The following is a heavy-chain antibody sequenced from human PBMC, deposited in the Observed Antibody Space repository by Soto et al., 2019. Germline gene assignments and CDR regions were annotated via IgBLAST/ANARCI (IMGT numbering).Heavy chain of an antibody. D-gene: IGHD3-3*01. CDR3: ARERKFDFWRKGLDV. Sequence: ASGKVSCKASRYTFTTYDINWVRQAPGQGPEWLGWMDPNSGSTGYAQNFQGRITMTRNISRNTAHMELSSLQSEDTAVYYCARERKFDFWRKGLDVWGQGTTVTVSS. CDR1: RYTFTTYD. V-gene: IGHV1-8*01. J-gene: IGHJ6*02. CDR2: MDPNSGST.